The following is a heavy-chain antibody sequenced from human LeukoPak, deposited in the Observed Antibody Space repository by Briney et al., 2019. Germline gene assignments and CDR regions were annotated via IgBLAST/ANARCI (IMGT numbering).Heavy chain of an antibody. CDR1: GFTFSSYG. CDR3: ARDSGWFRFDY. J-gene: IGHJ4*02. CDR2: ISYDGSNK. V-gene: IGHV3-30*03. Sequence: GGSLRLSCAASGFTFSSYGMHWVRQAPGKGLEWVAVISYDGSNKYYADSVKGRFTISRDNAKNSLFLQTNSLRVDDMAVYYCARDSGWFRFDYWGQGTLVTVSS. D-gene: IGHD6-19*01.